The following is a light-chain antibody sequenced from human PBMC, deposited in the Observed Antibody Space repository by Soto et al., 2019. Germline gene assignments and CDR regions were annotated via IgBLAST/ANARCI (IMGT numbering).Light chain of an antibody. J-gene: IGLJ1*01. CDR3: SSYESSSTYV. CDR1: SSDVGAYNY. CDR2: DVS. V-gene: IGLV2-14*01. Sequence: SALTQPASVSGSPGQSITISCTGTSSDVGAYNYVSWYQQHPGKAPKLMIYDVSNRPSGVSNRFSGSKSGNSASLTISGLQAEDEDDYYCSSYESSSTYVFGTGTKVTVL.